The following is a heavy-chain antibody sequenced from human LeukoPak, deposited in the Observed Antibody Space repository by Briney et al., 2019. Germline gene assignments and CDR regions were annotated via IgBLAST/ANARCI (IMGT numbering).Heavy chain of an antibody. J-gene: IGHJ4*02. CDR3: ARDPGLDY. Sequence: GGSLRLSCAASGCTFSGYSMNWVRQAPGKGLEWVSYISSSTSTIYYADSVKGRFTISRDNAKNSLYLQMSSLRDDDTAVYYCARDPGLDYWGQGTLVTVSS. V-gene: IGHV3-48*02. CDR1: GCTFSGYS. CDR2: ISSSTSTI.